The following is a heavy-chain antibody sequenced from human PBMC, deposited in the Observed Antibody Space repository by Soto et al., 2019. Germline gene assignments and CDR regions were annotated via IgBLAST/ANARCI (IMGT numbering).Heavy chain of an antibody. CDR1: GFTFSSYD. CDR3: VRRVSGNYDY. V-gene: IGHV3-64*01. Sequence: EVQLAESGGGMVQPGGSLRLSCVASGFTFSSYDMHWVRQAPGKGLEYVSSISSNGGTTYYGNSVKGRFTISRENSKNTLYLPMGSLRAEDLAVYYCVRRVSGNYDYWGQGTLVTVSS. J-gene: IGHJ4*02. CDR2: ISSNGGTT. D-gene: IGHD1-7*01.